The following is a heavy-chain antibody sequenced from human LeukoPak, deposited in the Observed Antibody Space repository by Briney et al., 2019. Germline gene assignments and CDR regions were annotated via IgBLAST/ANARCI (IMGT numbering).Heavy chain of an antibody. J-gene: IGHJ4*02. Sequence: PGGSLRLSCAASAITFSSYPMSWVRQAPGKGLEWVSAISGVGGSTFYADSVKGRFTISRDNSKNTVYLQMNSLRAEDTAVYYCARLSYSSSWYFDYWGQGALVTVSS. CDR2: ISGVGGST. D-gene: IGHD6-13*01. CDR3: ARLSYSSSWYFDY. V-gene: IGHV3-23*01. CDR1: AITFSSYP.